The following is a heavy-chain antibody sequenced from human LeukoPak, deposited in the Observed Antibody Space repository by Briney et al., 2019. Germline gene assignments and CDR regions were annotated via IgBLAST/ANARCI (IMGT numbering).Heavy chain of an antibody. J-gene: IGHJ4*02. V-gene: IGHV3-23*01. CDR1: GFTFSSYA. CDR2: ISGSGGST. Sequence: PGGSLRLSCAASGFTFSSYAMSWVRQAPGEGLEWVSAISGSGGSTYYADSVKGRFTISRDNSKNTLYLQMNSLRAEDTAVYYCAKGVYYDSSGPFDYWGQGTLVTVSS. D-gene: IGHD3-22*01. CDR3: AKGVYYDSSGPFDY.